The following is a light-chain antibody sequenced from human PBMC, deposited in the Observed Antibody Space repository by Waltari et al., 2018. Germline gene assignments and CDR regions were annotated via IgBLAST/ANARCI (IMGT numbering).Light chain of an antibody. V-gene: IGKV4-1*01. CDR3: QQFYASPPT. J-gene: IGKJ1*01. Sequence: DIVMTQSPDSLAVSLGERATINCRSSQSLFSSSKNFLAWYQQRPGQPPRLLFSRPSSLASGVPDRFTAGGSGTDVTLTTTNLQPEDVAVYYCQQFYASPPTFGQGSTVKIK. CDR2: RPS. CDR1: QSLFSSSKNF.